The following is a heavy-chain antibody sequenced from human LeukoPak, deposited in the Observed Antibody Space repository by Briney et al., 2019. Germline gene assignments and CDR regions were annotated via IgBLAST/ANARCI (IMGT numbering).Heavy chain of an antibody. CDR3: ARVGVAVAGHVGYFDY. Sequence: SETLSLTCTVSGGSISSGDYYWSWIRQPPGKGLEWIGYIYYSGSTYYNPSLKSRVTISVDTCKNQFSLKLSSVTAADTAVYYCARVGVAVAGHVGYFDYWGQGTLVTVSS. CDR1: GGSISSGDYY. CDR2: IYYSGST. J-gene: IGHJ4*02. D-gene: IGHD6-19*01. V-gene: IGHV4-30-4*01.